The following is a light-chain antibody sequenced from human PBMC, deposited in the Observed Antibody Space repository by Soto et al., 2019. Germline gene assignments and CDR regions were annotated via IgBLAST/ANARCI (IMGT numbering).Light chain of an antibody. CDR3: SSYAGSSNV. CDR1: SSDVGGYNY. CDR2: EVN. V-gene: IGLV2-8*01. J-gene: IGLJ1*01. Sequence: SALTQPPSAYGSPGQSVAISCTGTSSDVGGYNYVSWYQQHPGKAPKLMIYEVNKRPSGVPDRFSGSKSCNTASLTVSGLQAEDEADYYCSSYAGSSNVVGAGTRSPS.